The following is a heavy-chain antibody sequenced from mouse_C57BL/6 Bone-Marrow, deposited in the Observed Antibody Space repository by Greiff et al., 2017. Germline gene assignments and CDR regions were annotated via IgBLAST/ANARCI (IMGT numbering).Heavy chain of an antibody. Sequence: QVQLQQSGAELVRPGTSVKLSCKASGYTFTSYWMHWVKQRPGQGLEWIGVIDPSDSYTNYNQKFKGKATLTVDTSSSTAYMQLSSLTSEDSAVCYCARGGGNYAMDYWGQGTSVTVSS. CDR3: ARGGGNYAMDY. J-gene: IGHJ4*01. V-gene: IGHV1-59*01. CDR2: IDPSDSYT. CDR1: GYTFTSYW.